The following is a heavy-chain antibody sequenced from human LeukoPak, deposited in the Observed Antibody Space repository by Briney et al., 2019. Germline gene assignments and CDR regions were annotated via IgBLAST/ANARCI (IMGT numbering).Heavy chain of an antibody. CDR1: GFTFSGYP. J-gene: IGHJ4*02. V-gene: IGHV3-64*01. Sequence: GGSLRLSCAASGFTFSGYPMHWVRQAPGKGLEYLSGNSANGGSTYYANSVKGRFTISRDNSKNTLYLQMGSLRPEDMAVYYCARDGSNWDFDYWGQGTLVTVSS. CDR2: NSANGGST. CDR3: ARDGSNWDFDY. D-gene: IGHD6-13*01.